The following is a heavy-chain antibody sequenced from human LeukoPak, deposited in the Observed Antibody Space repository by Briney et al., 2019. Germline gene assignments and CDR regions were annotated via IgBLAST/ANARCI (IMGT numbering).Heavy chain of an antibody. J-gene: IGHJ3*02. CDR2: GTA. CDR3: ASDPYCSSTSCPSADAFDI. Sequence: GTANYAQKFQGRVTITADESTSTAYMELSSLRSEDTAVYYCASDPYCSSTSCPSADAFDIWGQGTMVTVSS. V-gene: IGHV1-69*01. D-gene: IGHD2-2*01.